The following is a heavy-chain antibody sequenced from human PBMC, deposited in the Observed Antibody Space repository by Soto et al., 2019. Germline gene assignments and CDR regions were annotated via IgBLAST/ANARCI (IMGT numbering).Heavy chain of an antibody. Sequence: ASVKVSCKTSGYTFTSYGISWVRQGPGQGLEWMGWITANNVNTNYAQKFQGRVTMTTDTSTATAYMELRSLRSDDTAVYYCARDMGGYYFEPNDYWGQGTLVTVSS. CDR2: ITANNVNT. V-gene: IGHV1-18*01. J-gene: IGHJ4*02. CDR1: GYTFTSYG. CDR3: ARDMGGYYFEPNDY. D-gene: IGHD3-22*01.